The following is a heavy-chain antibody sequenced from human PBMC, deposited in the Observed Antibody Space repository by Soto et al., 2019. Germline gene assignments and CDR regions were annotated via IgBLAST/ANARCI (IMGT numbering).Heavy chain of an antibody. V-gene: IGHV3-23*01. CDR3: VKDGNRVRGPDY. Sequence: EVQLLESGGGLVQPGASLRLSCAASGLTFSNYVLSWVRQAPGKGLEWVSAISGTGGSTYYADSVKGRFTISRDNSKNTLYVHMNSLRVEDTAVYYCVKDGNRVRGPDYWGQGTLVTVSS. CDR1: GLTFSNYV. D-gene: IGHD3-10*01. CDR2: ISGTGGST. J-gene: IGHJ4*02.